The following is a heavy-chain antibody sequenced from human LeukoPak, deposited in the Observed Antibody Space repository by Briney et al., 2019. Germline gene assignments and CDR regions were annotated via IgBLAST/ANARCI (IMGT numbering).Heavy chain of an antibody. CDR3: AKDRPNYYESNGHYYRLNGDY. J-gene: IGHJ4*02. V-gene: IGHV3-23*01. CDR1: GFTFNNYA. D-gene: IGHD3-22*01. Sequence: PGGSLRLSCAASGFTFNNYAMSWVRQAPGKWLEWVSAISSSGDITFYADSVKGRFTISRDNSRYTLYLQMNSLRAEDAAVYYCAKDRPNYYESNGHYYRLNGDYWGRGTLVTVSS. CDR2: ISSSGDIT.